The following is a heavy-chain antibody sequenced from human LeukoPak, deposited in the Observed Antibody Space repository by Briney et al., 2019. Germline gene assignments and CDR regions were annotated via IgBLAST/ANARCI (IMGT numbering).Heavy chain of an antibody. Sequence: PSETLSLTCTVSGGSISSSSYYWGWIRQPPGKGLEWIGYIYYSGSTNYNPSLKSRVTISVDTSKNQFSLKLSSVTAADTAVYYCARGRYDYVWGSYRSRLAFDIWGQGTMVTVSS. V-gene: IGHV4-61*05. CDR1: GGSISSSSYY. D-gene: IGHD3-16*02. CDR2: IYYSGST. CDR3: ARGRYDYVWGSYRSRLAFDI. J-gene: IGHJ3*02.